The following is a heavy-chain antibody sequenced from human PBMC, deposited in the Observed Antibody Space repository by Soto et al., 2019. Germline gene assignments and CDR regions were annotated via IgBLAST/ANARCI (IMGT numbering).Heavy chain of an antibody. V-gene: IGHV4-59*13. D-gene: IGHD2-2*01. CDR3: AGYCSSYFCPEDHYFALDV. J-gene: IGHJ6*02. CDR1: GGSIYTYY. CDR2: ISDDGST. Sequence: PSETLSLTCNVSGGSIYTYYWNWGRQSPGKGLEWIGYISDDGSTNYNPSLKSRVTISVDTSKKQISLKLSSVSAPDTAGYFCAGYCSSYFCPEDHYFALDVWGQGTTVTVSS.